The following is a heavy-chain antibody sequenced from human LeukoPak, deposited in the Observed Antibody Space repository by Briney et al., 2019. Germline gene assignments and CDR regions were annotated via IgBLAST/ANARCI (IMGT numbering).Heavy chain of an antibody. CDR2: IYYSGST. V-gene: IGHV4-59*01. J-gene: IGHJ5*02. CDR3: ARAFSGSGRWGWFDP. D-gene: IGHD3-10*01. CDR1: GGSISSYY. Sequence: SETLSLTCTVSGGSISSYYWSWIRQPPGKGLEWIGYIYYSGSTNYNPSLKSRVTISVDTSKNQFSLKLSSVTAADTAVYYCARAFSGSGRWGWFDPWGQGNLVIVSS.